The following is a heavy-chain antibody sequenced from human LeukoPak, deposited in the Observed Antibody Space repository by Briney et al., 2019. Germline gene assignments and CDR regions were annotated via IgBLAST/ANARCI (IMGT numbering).Heavy chain of an antibody. V-gene: IGHV3-13*01. Sequence: GGSLRLSCVASGFTFIDYDMHWVRQVIGKGLEWVSAIGIRGDTHYSGSVKGRFTISRENAESSLYLQMNSLRAEDTAVYYCARGGIQVSGIDEFDYWGQGTLVTVSS. J-gene: IGHJ4*02. CDR2: IGIRGDT. D-gene: IGHD6-19*01. CDR3: ARGGIQVSGIDEFDY. CDR1: GFTFIDYD.